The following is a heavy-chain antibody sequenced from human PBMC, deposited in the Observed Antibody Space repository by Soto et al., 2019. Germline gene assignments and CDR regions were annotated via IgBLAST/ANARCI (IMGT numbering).Heavy chain of an antibody. CDR2: ISYDGSNK. CDR1: GFTFSSYA. J-gene: IGHJ1*01. CDR3: ARVSCSGGSCYLSEYFQH. D-gene: IGHD2-15*01. V-gene: IGHV3-30-3*01. Sequence: QVQLVESGGGVVQPGRSLRLSCAASGFTFSSYAMHWVRQAPGKGLEWVAVISYDGSNKYYADSVKGRFTISRDNSKNTRYMQMNSLRDEDTAVYYCARVSCSGGSCYLSEYFQHWGQGTLVTVSS.